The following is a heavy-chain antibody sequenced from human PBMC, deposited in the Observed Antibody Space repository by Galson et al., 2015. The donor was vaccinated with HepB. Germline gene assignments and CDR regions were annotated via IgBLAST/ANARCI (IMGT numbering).Heavy chain of an antibody. V-gene: IGHV1-46*01. Sequence: SVKVSCKASGYTFTNYYIHWVRQAPGQGLEWMAIIDPRGGSTTFAQTFQGRVTMTRDTPTSTVHMELSSLRSEDTAVYYCARGGIYYESRGSLYNWFDPWGQGTLVTVSS. CDR1: GYTFTNYY. CDR3: ARGGIYYESRGSLYNWFDP. D-gene: IGHD3-22*01. CDR2: IDPRGGST. J-gene: IGHJ5*02.